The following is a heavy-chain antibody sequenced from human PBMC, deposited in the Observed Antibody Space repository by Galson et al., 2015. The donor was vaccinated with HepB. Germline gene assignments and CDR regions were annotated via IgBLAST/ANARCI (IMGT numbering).Heavy chain of an antibody. D-gene: IGHD5-18*01. CDR1: GGSFSGYY. V-gene: IGHV4-34*01. J-gene: IGHJ3*02. CDR3: ARLFRYSYGDAFDI. CDR2: INHSGST. Sequence: SETLSLTCAVYGGSFSGYYWSWIRQPPGKGLEWIGEINHSGSTNYNPSLKSRVTISVDTSKNQFSPKLSSVTAADTAVYYCARLFRYSYGDAFDIWGQGTMVTVSS.